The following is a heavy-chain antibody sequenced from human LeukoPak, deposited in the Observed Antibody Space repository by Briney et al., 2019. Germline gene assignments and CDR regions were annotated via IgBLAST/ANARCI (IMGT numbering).Heavy chain of an antibody. CDR3: AKDFGYSGYDYDWYFDL. Sequence: GGSLRLSCAASGFTFSSYAMHWVRQAPGKGLEWVAVISYDGSNKYYADSVKGRFTISRDNAKNSLYLQMNSLRAEDTALYYCAKDFGYSGYDYDWYFDLWGRGTLVTVSS. CDR1: GFTFSSYA. V-gene: IGHV3-30-3*01. D-gene: IGHD5-12*01. J-gene: IGHJ2*01. CDR2: ISYDGSNK.